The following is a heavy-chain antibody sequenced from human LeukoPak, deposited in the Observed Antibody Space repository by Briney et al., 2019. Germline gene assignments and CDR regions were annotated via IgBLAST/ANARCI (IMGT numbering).Heavy chain of an antibody. CDR3: ARRDQAIDY. D-gene: IGHD5-24*01. V-gene: IGHV4-39*01. CDR1: DGSVSSVGYY. J-gene: IGHJ4*02. CDR2: IYYSGTT. Sequence: PSETLSLTCTVSDGSVSSVGYYWGWIRQPPGKGLGWIGSIYYSGTTYYNPSLASRVTIFVDTSKNQFSLRLSSVTAADTAVYYCARRDQAIDYWGQGTLVTVSS.